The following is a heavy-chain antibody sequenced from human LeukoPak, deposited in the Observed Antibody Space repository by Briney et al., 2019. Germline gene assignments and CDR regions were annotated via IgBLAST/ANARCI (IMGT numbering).Heavy chain of an antibody. CDR2: INPSGGST. Sequence: LGASVKVSCKASGYTFTSYYMHWVRQAPGQGLEWMGIINPSGGSTSYAQKFQGRVTMTRDTSTSTVYMELNSLRSEDTAVYYCARDRVVVVPAAMSSGYDYWGQGTLVTVSS. D-gene: IGHD2-2*01. J-gene: IGHJ4*02. V-gene: IGHV1-46*01. CDR3: ARDRVVVVPAAMSSGYDY. CDR1: GYTFTSYY.